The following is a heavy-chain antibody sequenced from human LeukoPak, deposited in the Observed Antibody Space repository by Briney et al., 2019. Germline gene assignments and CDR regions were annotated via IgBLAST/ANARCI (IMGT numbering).Heavy chain of an antibody. D-gene: IGHD2-21*02. J-gene: IGHJ6*02. CDR2: ISHDGTNK. CDR1: GFTFSTYA. CDR3: ARGGDQTSRYYGMDV. Sequence: PGGSLRLSCAASGFTFSTYAMHWVRQAPGKGLEWVAVISHDGTNKYYADSVKGRFTISRDNSKNTLSLQVNSLRAEDTAVYYSARGGDQTSRYYGMDVWGQGTTVTVSS. V-gene: IGHV3-30-3*01.